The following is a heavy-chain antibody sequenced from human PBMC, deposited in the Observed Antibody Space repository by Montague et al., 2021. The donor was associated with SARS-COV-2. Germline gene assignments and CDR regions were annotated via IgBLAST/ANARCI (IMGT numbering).Heavy chain of an antibody. CDR2: INRSGSTT. CDR1: GFTFSNYA. J-gene: IGHJ3*02. CDR3: ATDPGAFDI. Sequence: SRSLSFAASGFTFSNYAMTWVRQAPGKGLEWVSVINRSGSTTYYTDSVKGRFTISRDNSKNTLYLRMNSLRGEDTAVYYCATDPGAFDIWGQGTVVTVSS. V-gene: IGHV3-23*01.